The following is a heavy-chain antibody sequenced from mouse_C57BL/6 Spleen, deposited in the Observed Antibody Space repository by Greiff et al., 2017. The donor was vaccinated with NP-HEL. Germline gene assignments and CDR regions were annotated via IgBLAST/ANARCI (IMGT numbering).Heavy chain of an antibody. Sequence: QVQLQQPGAELVMPGASVKLSCKASGYTFTSYWMHWVKQRPGQGLEWIGEIDPSDSYTNYNQKFKGKSTLTVDKSSSTTYMQLSSLTSEDSAVYYCARGRGLSDYWGQGTTLTVSS. CDR1: GYTFTSYW. J-gene: IGHJ2*01. CDR3: ARGRGLSDY. V-gene: IGHV1-69*01. D-gene: IGHD1-1*02. CDR2: IDPSDSYT.